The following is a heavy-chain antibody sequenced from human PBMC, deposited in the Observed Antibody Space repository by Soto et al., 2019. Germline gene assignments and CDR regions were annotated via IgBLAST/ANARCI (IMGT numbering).Heavy chain of an antibody. CDR2: ISAYNGNT. CDR1: GYTFTSYG. Sequence: QVQLVQSGAEVKKPGPSVKVSCKASGYTFTSYGISWVRQAPGQGLEWMGWISAYNGNTNYAQKLQGRVTMTTDTSTSTAYMELRSLRSDDTAVYYCARSGFGELFAYYYGMDVWGQGTTVTVSS. J-gene: IGHJ6*02. CDR3: ARSGFGELFAYYYGMDV. D-gene: IGHD3-10*01. V-gene: IGHV1-18*01.